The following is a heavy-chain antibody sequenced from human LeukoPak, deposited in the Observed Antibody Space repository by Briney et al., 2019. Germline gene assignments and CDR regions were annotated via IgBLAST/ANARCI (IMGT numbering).Heavy chain of an antibody. CDR3: ARPLSGSYSDY. CDR2: IYYSGST. Sequence: PSETLSLTCTVSGGSISSSSYYWGWIRQPPGKGLEWIGSIYYSGSTYYNPSLKSRVTISVDTSKNQFSLKLSSVTAADTAVYYCARPLSGSYSDYWGQGTLVTVSS. D-gene: IGHD1-26*01. V-gene: IGHV4-39*01. CDR1: GGSISSSSYY. J-gene: IGHJ4*02.